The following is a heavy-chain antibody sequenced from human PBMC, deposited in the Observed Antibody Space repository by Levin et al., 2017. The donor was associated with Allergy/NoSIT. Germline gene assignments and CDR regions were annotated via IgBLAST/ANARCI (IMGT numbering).Heavy chain of an antibody. CDR2: ISSSSSYI. Sequence: GGSLRLSCAASGFTFSSYSMNWVRQAPGKGLEWVSSISSSSSYIYYADSVKGRFTISRDNAKNSLYLQMNSLRAEDTAVYYCAREGVVATHAFDIWGQGTMVTVSS. V-gene: IGHV3-21*01. J-gene: IGHJ3*02. CDR1: GFTFSSYS. D-gene: IGHD5-12*01. CDR3: AREGVVATHAFDI.